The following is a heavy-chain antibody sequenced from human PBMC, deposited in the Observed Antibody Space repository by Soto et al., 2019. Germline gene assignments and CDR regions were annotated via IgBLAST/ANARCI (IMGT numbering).Heavy chain of an antibody. CDR1: GFTFSSYA. CDR2: ISGSGGGT. D-gene: IGHD4-17*01. V-gene: IGHV3-23*01. CDR3: AKCMTTVTTFPFDI. J-gene: IGHJ3*02. Sequence: EVQLLESGGGLVQPGGSLRLSCAASGFTFSSYAMSWVRQAPGQGLEWVSAISGSGGGTYYADSVKGRFTISRDNSENTMYLQMNSLRAEDTAVYYCAKCMTTVTTFPFDIWGQGTMVTVSS.